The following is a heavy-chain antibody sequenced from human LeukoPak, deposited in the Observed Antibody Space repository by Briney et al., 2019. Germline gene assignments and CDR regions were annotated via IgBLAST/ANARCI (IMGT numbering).Heavy chain of an antibody. Sequence: GGSLRLSCAASGFTFSSYAMSWVRQAPGKGLEWVSAINSSGGSTYYADSVKGRFTISRDNSKNTQYLQMNSQRAEDTAIYYCARDWAGVATILRYYFDYWGQGTLVTVSS. CDR3: ARDWAGVATILRYYFDY. CDR1: GFTFSSYA. J-gene: IGHJ4*02. V-gene: IGHV3-23*01. CDR2: INSSGGST. D-gene: IGHD5-12*01.